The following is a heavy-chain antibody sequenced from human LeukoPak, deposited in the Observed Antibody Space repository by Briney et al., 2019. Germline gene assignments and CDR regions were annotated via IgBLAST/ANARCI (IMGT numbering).Heavy chain of an antibody. D-gene: IGHD2-2*01. Sequence: SETLSLTCTVSGGSISSGGYYWSWIRQHPGKGLEWIGYIYYSGSTYYNPSLKSRVTISVDTSKNQFSLKLSSVTAADTAVYYCARGGSCSSTSCYGSRELWFDPWGQGTLVTVSS. CDR1: GGSISSGGYY. CDR2: IYYSGST. V-gene: IGHV4-31*03. J-gene: IGHJ5*02. CDR3: ARGGSCSSTSCYGSRELWFDP.